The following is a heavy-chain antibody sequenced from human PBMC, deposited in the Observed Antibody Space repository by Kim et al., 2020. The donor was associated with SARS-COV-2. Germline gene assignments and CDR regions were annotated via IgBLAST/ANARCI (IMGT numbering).Heavy chain of an antibody. Sequence: GGSLRLSCKASGFTFGDYVMTWVRQAPGKGLEWVGFIKSRVYGGTIEYAASVKGRFTISRDDSKHIVYLQMDNLKTEDTAVYFCVAVLDYWGQGALVTVS. V-gene: IGHV3-49*04. CDR3: VAVLDY. CDR1: GFTFGDYV. D-gene: IGHD4-17*01. J-gene: IGHJ4*02. CDR2: IKSRVYGGTI.